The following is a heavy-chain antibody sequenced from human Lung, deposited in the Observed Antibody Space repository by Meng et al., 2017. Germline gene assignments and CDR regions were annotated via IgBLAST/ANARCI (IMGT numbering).Heavy chain of an antibody. V-gene: IGHV3-15*01. CDR3: SGHVDY. CDR1: GFIFSNAW. Sequence: VPLVESGGGFVKPGGSLRLSCVGSGFIFSNAWMTWVRQAPGKGLEWLGRMKSNIDGGAVDYAASVSGRFFISRDDSKNTFYLQMNSLKTEDTAVYYCSGHVDYWGHGTLVTVSS. CDR2: MKSNIDGGAV. J-gene: IGHJ4*01.